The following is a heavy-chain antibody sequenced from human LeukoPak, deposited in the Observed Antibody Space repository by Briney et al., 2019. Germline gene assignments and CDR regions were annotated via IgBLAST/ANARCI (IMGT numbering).Heavy chain of an antibody. D-gene: IGHD6-13*01. J-gene: IGHJ6*02. CDR1: GFTVSSNY. V-gene: IGHV3-53*04. CDR3: ARIAAAGRYYYGMDG. CDR2: IYSGGST. Sequence: GGSLRLSCAASGFTVSSNYMSWVRQAPGKGLEWVSVIYSGGSTYYADSVKGRFTISRHNSKNTLYLQMNSLRAEDTAVYYCARIAAAGRYYYGMDGWGQGATVTVSS.